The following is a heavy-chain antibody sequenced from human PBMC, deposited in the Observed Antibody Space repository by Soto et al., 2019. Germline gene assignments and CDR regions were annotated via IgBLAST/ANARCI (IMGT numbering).Heavy chain of an antibody. J-gene: IGHJ5*02. Sequence: EVQLSESGGGLVQPGGSLRLSCAASGFTFRSYTMSWFRQAPGKGLEWVSSFSGRDATTYYADSVKGRFTISRDNSKNPLYLQMNSLRAEDTALYFCVRTIVGATKGGWFDPWGQGALVTVSS. CDR2: FSGRDATT. CDR1: GFTFRSYT. V-gene: IGHV3-23*01. CDR3: VRTIVGATKGGWFDP. D-gene: IGHD1-26*01.